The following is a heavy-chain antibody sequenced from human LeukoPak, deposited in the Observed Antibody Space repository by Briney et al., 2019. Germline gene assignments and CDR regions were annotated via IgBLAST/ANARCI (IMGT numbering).Heavy chain of an antibody. CDR1: GGTFSSYA. V-gene: IGHV1-69*13. Sequence: GASVKASCKASGGTFSSYAISWVRQAPGQGLEWMGGIIPIFGTANYAQKFQGRVTITADESTSTAYMELSSLRSEDTAVYYCARPYCSSTSCYPPYYGMDVWGQGTTVTVSS. CDR3: ARPYCSSTSCYPPYYGMDV. CDR2: IIPIFGTA. J-gene: IGHJ6*02. D-gene: IGHD2-2*01.